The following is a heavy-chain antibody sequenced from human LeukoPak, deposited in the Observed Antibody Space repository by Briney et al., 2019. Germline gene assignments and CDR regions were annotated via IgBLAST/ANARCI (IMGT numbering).Heavy chain of an antibody. CDR3: AIRVGGYFDY. CDR2: ISSSSSTI. CDR1: GFTFSSYS. D-gene: IGHD3-10*01. V-gene: IGHV3-48*04. J-gene: IGHJ4*02. Sequence: PTGGSLRLSCAASGFTFSSYSMNWVRQAPGKGLEWVSYISSSSSTIYYADSVKGRFTISRDNAKNSLYLQMNSLRAEDTAVYYCAIRVGGYFDYWGQGTLVTVSS.